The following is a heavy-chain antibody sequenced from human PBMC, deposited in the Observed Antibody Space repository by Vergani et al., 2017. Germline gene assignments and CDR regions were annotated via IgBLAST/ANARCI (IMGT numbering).Heavy chain of an antibody. V-gene: IGHV4-34*01. Sequence: QVQLQQWGAGLLKPSETLSLTCAVYGGSFSGYYWSWIRQPPGRGLEWIGEINHSGSTNSNPSLKSRVTISVDTSKNQFSLKLSSLTAADTAVYYCARGPWFDPWGQGTLVTVSS. CDR1: GGSFSGYY. CDR3: ARGPWFDP. CDR2: INHSGST. J-gene: IGHJ5*02.